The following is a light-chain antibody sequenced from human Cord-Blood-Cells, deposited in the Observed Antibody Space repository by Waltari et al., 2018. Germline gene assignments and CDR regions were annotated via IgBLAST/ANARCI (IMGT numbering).Light chain of an antibody. CDR2: QDS. Sequence: SYELIQPPSVSVSPGQTASITCSGDKLGDKYACWYQQKPGQSPVLVIYQDSKRPSGIPERFSGSNSGNTATLTISGTQAMDEADYYCQAWDSSVWVFGGGTKLTVL. CDR1: KLGDKY. J-gene: IGLJ3*02. CDR3: QAWDSSVWV. V-gene: IGLV3-1*01.